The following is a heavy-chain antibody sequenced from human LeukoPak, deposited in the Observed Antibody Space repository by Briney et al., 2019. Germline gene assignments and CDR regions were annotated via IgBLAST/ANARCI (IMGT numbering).Heavy chain of an antibody. V-gene: IGHV3-23*01. CDR1: GFTFSSYA. Sequence: GGSLRLSCAASGFTFSSYAMSWVRQAPGKGLEWVSAISGSGGSTYYADPVKGRFTISRDNSKNTLYLQMNSLRAEDTAVYYCAKDPGYRSGGSCCYFDYWGQGTLVTVSS. J-gene: IGHJ4*02. D-gene: IGHD2-15*01. CDR3: AKDPGYRSGGSCCYFDY. CDR2: ISGSGGST.